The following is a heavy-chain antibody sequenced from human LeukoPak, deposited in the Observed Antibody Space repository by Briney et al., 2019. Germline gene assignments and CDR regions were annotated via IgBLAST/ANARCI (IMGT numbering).Heavy chain of an antibody. Sequence: GGSLRLSCAASGFTFSSYAMSWVRQAPGKGLEWVSSISSSSSYIYYADSVKGRFTISRDNAKNSLYLQMNSLRAEDTAVYYCARDLEEGFDYWGQGTLVTVSS. J-gene: IGHJ4*02. D-gene: IGHD1-1*01. CDR2: ISSSSSYI. CDR3: ARDLEEGFDY. CDR1: GFTFSSYA. V-gene: IGHV3-21*01.